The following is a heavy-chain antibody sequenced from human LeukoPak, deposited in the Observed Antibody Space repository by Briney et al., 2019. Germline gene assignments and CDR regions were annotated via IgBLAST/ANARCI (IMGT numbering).Heavy chain of an antibody. CDR1: GFTFGDYA. D-gene: IGHD6-19*01. V-gene: IGHV3-49*04. CDR3: TRVGSSGWYPKYYMDV. J-gene: IGHJ6*03. Sequence: GGSLRLSCTASGFTFGDYAMSWVRQAPGEGLEWVGFIRSKAYGGTTEYAASVKGRFTISRDDSKSIAYLQMNSLKTEDTAVYYCTRVGSSGWYPKYYMDVWGKGTTVTVSS. CDR2: IRSKAYGGTT.